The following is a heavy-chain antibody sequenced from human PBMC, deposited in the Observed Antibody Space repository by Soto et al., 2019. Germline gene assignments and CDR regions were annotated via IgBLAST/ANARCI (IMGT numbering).Heavy chain of an antibody. J-gene: IGHJ4*02. CDR1: GFTFSSYG. Sequence: GGSLRLSCAASGFTFSSYGMHWVRQAPGKGLEWVAVIWYDGSNKYYADSVKGRFTISRDNSKNTLYLQMNSLRAEDTAVYYCAREHLEGGPTDYWGQGTLVTVSS. CDR3: AREHLEGGPTDY. CDR2: IWYDGSNK. D-gene: IGHD3-3*01. V-gene: IGHV3-33*01.